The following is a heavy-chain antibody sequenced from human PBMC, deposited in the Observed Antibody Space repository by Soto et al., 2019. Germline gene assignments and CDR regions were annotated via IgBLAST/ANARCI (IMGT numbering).Heavy chain of an antibody. CDR1: GFTFSDYY. Sequence: GGSLRLSCAASGFTFSDYYMSWIRQAPGKGLEWVSYISSSGSTIYYADSVKGRFTISRDNAKNSLYLQMNSLRAEDTAVYYCASCSGYSYGYYYYGMDVWGQGTTVTVSS. J-gene: IGHJ6*02. CDR3: ASCSGYSYGYYYYGMDV. V-gene: IGHV3-11*01. CDR2: ISSSGSTI. D-gene: IGHD5-18*01.